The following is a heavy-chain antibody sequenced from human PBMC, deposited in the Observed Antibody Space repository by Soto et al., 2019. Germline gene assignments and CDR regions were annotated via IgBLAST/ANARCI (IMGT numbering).Heavy chain of an antibody. D-gene: IGHD6-13*01. J-gene: IGHJ3*02. CDR2: ISAYNGNT. CDR3: AREDGYSRRGGAFDI. V-gene: IGHV1-18*04. CDR1: GYKFTSYG. Sequence: ASVKVSCKASGYKFTSYGISWVRQDNGQGLEWMGWISAYNGNTNYAQKLQGRVTMTTDTSTSTAYMELRSLRSDDTAVYYCAREDGYSRRGGAFDIWGQGTMVTVSS.